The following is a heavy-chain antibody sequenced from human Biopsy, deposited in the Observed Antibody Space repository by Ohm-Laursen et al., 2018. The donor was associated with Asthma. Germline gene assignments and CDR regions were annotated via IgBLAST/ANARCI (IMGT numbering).Heavy chain of an antibody. V-gene: IGHV1-3*04. CDR1: GYNFISFA. Sequence: SSVKVSCKASGYNFISFAIHWVRQAPGQRLEWMGWVNTGNGDTKYSQKFQGRVTITRDTSASTAYMELRSLPSEDTATYYCARTYYDFLTGQVKDVFGVWGQGTMVTVSS. J-gene: IGHJ3*01. CDR3: ARTYYDFLTGQVKDVFGV. D-gene: IGHD3-9*01. CDR2: VNTGNGDT.